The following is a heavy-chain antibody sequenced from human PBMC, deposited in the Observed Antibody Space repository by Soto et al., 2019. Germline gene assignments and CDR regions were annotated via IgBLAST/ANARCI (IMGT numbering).Heavy chain of an antibody. CDR2: IWYDGSNK. Sequence: QVQLVESGGGVVQPGRSLRLSCAASGLTFSSYGMHWVRQAPGKGLEWVAVIWYDGSNKYYADSVKGRFTISRDNSKNTLYLLMNSLRAEDTAVYYCARPKTTVTTDFDLWDRGTLVTVSS. J-gene: IGHJ2*01. D-gene: IGHD4-17*01. CDR1: GLTFSSYG. CDR3: ARPKTTVTTDFDL. V-gene: IGHV3-33*01.